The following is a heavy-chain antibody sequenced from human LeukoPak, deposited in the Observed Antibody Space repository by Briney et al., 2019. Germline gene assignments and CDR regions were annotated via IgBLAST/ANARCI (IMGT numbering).Heavy chain of an antibody. D-gene: IGHD1-1*01. CDR3: ARVRYRSYDFYHYYMDV. CDR1: GASISSSSYY. CDR2: IFYSGST. V-gene: IGHV4-39*01. Sequence: SETLSLTCTVSGASISSSSYYWGWIRQPPGKGLEWIGSIFYSGSTYYNPSLKSRVTISVDTSQNQSSLKLSSVTAADTALYYCARVRYRSYDFYHYYMDVWGKGTTVTVSS. J-gene: IGHJ6*03.